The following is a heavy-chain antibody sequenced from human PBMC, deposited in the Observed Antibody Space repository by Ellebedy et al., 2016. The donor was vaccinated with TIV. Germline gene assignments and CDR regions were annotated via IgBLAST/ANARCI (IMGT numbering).Heavy chain of an antibody. D-gene: IGHD3-16*01. CDR1: GFTFGDYA. V-gene: IGHV3-49*03. J-gene: IGHJ4*02. CDR3: TRARFGGVIEI. CDR2: IRSKAYGGTT. Sequence: GESLKISCTASGFTFGDYAMSWFRPAPGKGLEWVGFIRSKAYGGTTEYAASVKGRFTISRDDSKSIAYLQMYSLKTEDTAVYYCTRARFGGVIEIWGQGTLVTVSS.